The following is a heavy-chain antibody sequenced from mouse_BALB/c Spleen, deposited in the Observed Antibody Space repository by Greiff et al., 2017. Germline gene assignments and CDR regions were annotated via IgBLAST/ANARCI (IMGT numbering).Heavy chain of an antibody. Sequence: EVQVVESGGDLVKPGGSLKLSCAASGFTFSSYGMSWVRQTPDKRLEWVATISSGGSYTYYPDSVKGRFTISRDNAKNTLYLQMSSLKSEDTAMYYCARPDYYGSSHWFAYWGQGTLVTVSA. CDR3: ARPDYYGSSHWFAY. J-gene: IGHJ3*01. CDR1: GFTFSSYG. D-gene: IGHD1-1*01. V-gene: IGHV5-6*01. CDR2: ISSGGSYT.